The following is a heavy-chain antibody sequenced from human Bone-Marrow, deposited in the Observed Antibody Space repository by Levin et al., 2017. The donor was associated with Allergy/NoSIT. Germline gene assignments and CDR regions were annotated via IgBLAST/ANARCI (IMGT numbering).Heavy chain of an antibody. V-gene: IGHV3-73*01. Sequence: GESLKISCAASGFTFSASGMHWVRQASGKGLEWIGRIKTKADSYATAYDASMKGRSTISRDDSKNTAYLHMNSLKTEDTAVYYCGSRVYGDHVDYWGQGTLVTVSS. D-gene: IGHD4-17*01. CDR2: IKTKADSYAT. CDR3: GSRVYGDHVDY. CDR1: GFTFSASG. J-gene: IGHJ4*02.